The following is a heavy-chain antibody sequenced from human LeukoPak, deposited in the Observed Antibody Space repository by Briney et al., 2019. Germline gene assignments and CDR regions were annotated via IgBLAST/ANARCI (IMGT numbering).Heavy chain of an antibody. Sequence: ASVKVSCKASGYTFTSYYMHWVRQAPGQGLEWMGIINPSGGSTSYAQKFQGGVTMTRDMSTSTVYMELSSLRSEDTAVYYCARDHGYYGSSAYYYYYMDVWGKGTTVTVSS. CDR1: GYTFTSYY. CDR2: INPSGGST. D-gene: IGHD3-10*01. V-gene: IGHV1-46*01. CDR3: ARDHGYYGSSAYYYYYMDV. J-gene: IGHJ6*03.